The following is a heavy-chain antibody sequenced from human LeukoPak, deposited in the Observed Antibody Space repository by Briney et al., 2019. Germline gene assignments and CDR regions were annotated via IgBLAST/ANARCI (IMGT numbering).Heavy chain of an antibody. V-gene: IGHV4-4*02. CDR1: GGSISSSNW. D-gene: IGHD3-10*01. CDR3: AREMVRGVILGSDAFDI. Sequence: SGTLSLTCAVSGGSISSSNWWSWVRQPPGKGLEWIGEIYHSGSTNYNQSLQSRVTISVDKSKNQFSLKLSSVTAADTAVYYCAREMVRGVILGSDAFDIWGQGTMVTVSS. CDR2: IYHSGST. J-gene: IGHJ3*02.